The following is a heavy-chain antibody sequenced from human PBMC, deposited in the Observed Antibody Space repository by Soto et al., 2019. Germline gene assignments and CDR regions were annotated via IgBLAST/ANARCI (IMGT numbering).Heavy chain of an antibody. CDR2: ILYDGSNK. Sequence: QVQLVESGGGVVQPGRSLRLSCAASGFTFSNHAMHWVRQAPGKGLEWVAVILYDGSNKYYADSVKGRFRISRDDSRNTLYLQMNSLSPEDTAVYYCARGYCSGGRCFGATYYFDNWGQGILVTVSS. CDR1: GFTFSNHA. CDR3: ARGYCSGGRCFGATYYFDN. V-gene: IGHV3-30*04. D-gene: IGHD2-15*01. J-gene: IGHJ4*02.